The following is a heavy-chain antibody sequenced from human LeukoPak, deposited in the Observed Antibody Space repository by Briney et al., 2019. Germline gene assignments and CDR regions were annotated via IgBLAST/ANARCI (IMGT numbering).Heavy chain of an antibody. CDR3: ATGKCSSTSCYTRPDYYYYYMDV. V-gene: IGHV1-24*01. J-gene: IGHJ6*03. Sequence: ASVKVSCKVSGYTLTELSMHWVRQAPGKGLEWMGGFDAEEGETICAQKFQGRVTVTEDTSTDTAYMELSSLRSEDTAVYYCATGKCSSTSCYTRPDYYYYYMDVWGKGTTVTVSS. CDR1: GYTLTELS. D-gene: IGHD2-2*02. CDR2: FDAEEGET.